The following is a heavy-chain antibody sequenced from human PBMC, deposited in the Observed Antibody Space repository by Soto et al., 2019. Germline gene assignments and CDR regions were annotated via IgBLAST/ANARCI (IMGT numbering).Heavy chain of an antibody. CDR3: ARDNIAVAPNWFDP. J-gene: IGHJ5*02. CDR1: GGSISSYY. Sequence: PSETLSLTCTVSGGSISSYYWSWIRQPAGKGLEWIGRIYTSGSTNYNPSLKSRVTMSVDTSKNQFSLKLSSVTAADTAVYYCARDNIAVAPNWFDPWGQGTLVTVSS. D-gene: IGHD6-19*01. CDR2: IYTSGST. V-gene: IGHV4-4*07.